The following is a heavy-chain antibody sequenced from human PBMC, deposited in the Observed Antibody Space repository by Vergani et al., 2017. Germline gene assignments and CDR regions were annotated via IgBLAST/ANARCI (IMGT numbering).Heavy chain of an antibody. D-gene: IGHD6-13*01. CDR2: IYSCGST. Sequence: EVQLVESGGGLIQPGGSLRLSCAASGFTVSSNYMSWVRQAPGKGLEWVSVIYSCGSTYYADSVKGRFTISRDDSKNTLYLQMNSLKTEDTAVYYCTTGRAEAAAAYWYFDLWGRGTLVTVSS. CDR3: TTGRAEAAAAYWYFDL. J-gene: IGHJ2*01. V-gene: IGHV3-53*01. CDR1: GFTVSSNY.